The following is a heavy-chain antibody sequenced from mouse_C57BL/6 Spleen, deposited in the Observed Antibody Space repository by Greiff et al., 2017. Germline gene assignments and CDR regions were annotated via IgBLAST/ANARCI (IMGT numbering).Heavy chain of an antibody. J-gene: IGHJ2*01. CDR1: GFTFSSYA. D-gene: IGHD2-4*01. CDR2: ISDGGSYT. CDR3: AREGYYDYDEEDFDY. V-gene: IGHV5-4*01. Sequence: EVQGVESGGGLVKPGGSLKLSCAASGFTFSSYAMSWVRQTPEKRLEWVATISDGGSYTYYPDNVKGRFTISRDNAKNNLYLQMSHLKSEDTAMYYCAREGYYDYDEEDFDYWGQGTTLTVSS.